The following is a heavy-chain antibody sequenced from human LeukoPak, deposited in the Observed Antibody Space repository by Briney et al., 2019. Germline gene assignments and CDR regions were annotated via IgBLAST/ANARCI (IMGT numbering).Heavy chain of an antibody. CDR1: GFSFSSYS. D-gene: IGHD3-3*01. J-gene: IGHJ4*02. CDR3: ARDQADYDFWSGYYTSPRFDY. V-gene: IGHV3-21*01. Sequence: AGALTLSCAASGFSFSSYSMNWLRQPPGKGLEWVSSINSSSYIYYAHSVKGRFTLSIDKAKKALYLQMNSLRDEATDVYYFARDQADYDFWSGYYTSPRFDYWGQGTLVTVSS. CDR2: INSSSYI.